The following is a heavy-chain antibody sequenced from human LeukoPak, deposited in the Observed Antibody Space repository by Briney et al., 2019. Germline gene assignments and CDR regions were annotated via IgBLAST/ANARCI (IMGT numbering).Heavy chain of an antibody. CDR1: GGTFSSYA. Sequence: SVKVSCKASGGTFSSYAISWVRQAPGQGLEWMGGIIPIFGTANYAQKFQGRVTITADESTSTAYMELSSLRSEDTAVYYCARSGLRDFDWLDPNWFDPWGQGTLVTVSS. J-gene: IGHJ5*02. D-gene: IGHD3-9*01. V-gene: IGHV1-69*13. CDR3: ARSGLRDFDWLDPNWFDP. CDR2: IIPIFGTA.